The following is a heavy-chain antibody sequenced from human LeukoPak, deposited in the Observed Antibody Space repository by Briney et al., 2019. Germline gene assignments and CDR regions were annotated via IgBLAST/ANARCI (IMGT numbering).Heavy chain of an antibody. CDR1: GGSFSGYY. CDR3: ARHIRPGIAVAGSYNWFDP. CDR2: INHSGST. V-gene: IGHV4-34*01. Sequence: SETLSLTCAVYGGSFSGYYWSWIRQPPGKGLEWIGEINHSGSTNYNPSLKSRVTISVDTSKNQFSLKLSSVTAADTAVYYCARHIRPGIAVAGSYNWFDPWGQGTLVTVSS. D-gene: IGHD6-19*01. J-gene: IGHJ5*02.